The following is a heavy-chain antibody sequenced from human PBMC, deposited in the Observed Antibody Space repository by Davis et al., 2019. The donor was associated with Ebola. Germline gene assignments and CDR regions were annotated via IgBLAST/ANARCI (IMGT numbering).Heavy chain of an antibody. CDR3: AMGNYPGTFDP. Sequence: GESLKISCVASGFSFSSFWMHWVRQAPGKGLVWVSRIKTDGSMTGYGASVQGRFTISSDDAKSTLFLQMNSLRVEDTAVYYCAMGNYPGTFDPWGQGTRVSVSS. CDR1: GFSFSSFW. V-gene: IGHV3-74*01. CDR2: IKTDGSMT. D-gene: IGHD1-7*01. J-gene: IGHJ5*02.